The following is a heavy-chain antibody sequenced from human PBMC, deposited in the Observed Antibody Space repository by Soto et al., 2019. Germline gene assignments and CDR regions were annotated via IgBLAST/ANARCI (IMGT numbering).Heavy chain of an antibody. CDR3: ARGAVTTRRYDSYYYGMDV. CDR2: ITHIYPTT. V-gene: IGHV1-69*01. Sequence: QVQLVQSGAEVKKPGSSVKVSCKASGGSFSSYIISWVRQAPGQGLEWMGGITHIYPTTNYAQKFQGRVTITADESMSTAYMELSSLRSEDTAVYYCARGAVTTRRYDSYYYGMDVWGQGTPVTVSS. J-gene: IGHJ6*02. D-gene: IGHD4-4*01. CDR1: GGSFSSYI.